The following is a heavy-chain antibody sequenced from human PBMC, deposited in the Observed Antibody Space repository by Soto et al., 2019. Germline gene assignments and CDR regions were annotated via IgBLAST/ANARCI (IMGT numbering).Heavy chain of an antibody. CDR2: INHSGST. D-gene: IGHD3-10*01. J-gene: IGHJ6*02. CDR1: GGSFSGCY. V-gene: IGHV4-34*01. Sequence: PSEKLSLTCAVYGGSFSGCYWRWIRQPPGKGLEWIGEINHSGSTNYNPSLKSRVTISVDTSKNQFSLKLSSVTAADTAVYYCARGYGSGSYYNPYYYYGMDVWGQGTTVT. CDR3: ARGYGSGSYYNPYYYYGMDV.